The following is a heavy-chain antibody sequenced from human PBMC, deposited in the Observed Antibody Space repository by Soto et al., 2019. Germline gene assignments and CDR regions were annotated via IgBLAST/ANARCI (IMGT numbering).Heavy chain of an antibody. D-gene: IGHD3-16*02. Sequence: QVQLQQWGAGLLKPSETLSLTCAVYGGSFSGYYWSWIRQPPGKGLEWIGEINHSGSTNYNPSLKSRVTISVDTSKNQFSLKLSSVTAADTAVYYCARAYSFTFGGVIVRPFWAWGQGTLVTVSS. J-gene: IGHJ5*02. CDR1: GGSFSGYY. V-gene: IGHV4-34*01. CDR2: INHSGST. CDR3: ARAYSFTFGGVIVRPFWA.